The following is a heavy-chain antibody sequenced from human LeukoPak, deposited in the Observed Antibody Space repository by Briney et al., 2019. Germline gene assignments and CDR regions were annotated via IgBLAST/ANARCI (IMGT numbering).Heavy chain of an antibody. CDR3: ARESDDSSGWYRARYFDY. D-gene: IGHD6-19*01. V-gene: IGHV1-69*13. Sequence: SVKVSCKASGGTFSSYAISWVRQAPGQGLEWMGGIIPIFGTANYAQKFQGRVTITADESTSTAYMELSSLRSEDTAVYYCARESDDSSGWYRARYFDYWGQGTLVTVSS. CDR1: GGTFSSYA. CDR2: IIPIFGTA. J-gene: IGHJ4*02.